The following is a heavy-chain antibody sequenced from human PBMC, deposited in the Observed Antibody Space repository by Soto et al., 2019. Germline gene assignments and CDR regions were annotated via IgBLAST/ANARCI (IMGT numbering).Heavy chain of an antibody. D-gene: IGHD1-26*01. CDR2: ISSSSSTI. CDR1: GFTFSSYS. Sequence: EVQLVESGGGLVQPGGSLRLSCAASGFTFSSYSMNWVRQAPGKGLEWVSYISSSSSTIYYADSVKGRFTISRDNAKNSVYLQMNSLRAEDRAVYYFAKGREEWELLGCDPWGQGTLVTVSS. V-gene: IGHV3-48*01. CDR3: AKGREEWELLGCDP. J-gene: IGHJ5*02.